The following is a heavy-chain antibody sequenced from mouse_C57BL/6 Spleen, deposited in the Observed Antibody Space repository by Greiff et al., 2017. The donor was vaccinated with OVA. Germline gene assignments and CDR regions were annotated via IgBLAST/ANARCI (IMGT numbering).Heavy chain of an antibody. CDR1: GYTFTSYW. CDR2: IDPSDSYT. J-gene: IGHJ1*03. D-gene: IGHD1-1*01. Sequence: QVQLQQPGAELVKPGASVKLSCKASGYTFTSYWMQWVKQRPGQGLEWIGEIDPSDSYTNYNQKFKGKATLPVDTSSSTAYMQLSSLTSEDSAVYYCARRNYGSSYWYFDVWGTGTTVTVSS. V-gene: IGHV1-50*01. CDR3: ARRNYGSSYWYFDV.